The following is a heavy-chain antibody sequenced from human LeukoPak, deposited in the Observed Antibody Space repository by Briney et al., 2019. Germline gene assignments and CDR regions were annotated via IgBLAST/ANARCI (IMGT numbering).Heavy chain of an antibody. D-gene: IGHD6-6*01. CDR1: GGSFSGYY. J-gene: IGHJ6*02. CDR3: ARTRHYYYYGMDV. Sequence: IPSETLSLTCAVYGGSFSGYYWSWIRQPPGKGLEWIGEINHSGSTNYNPSLKSRVTISVDTSKNQFSLKLSSVTAADTAVYYCARTRHYYYYGMDVWGQGTTVTVSS. CDR2: INHSGST. V-gene: IGHV4-34*01.